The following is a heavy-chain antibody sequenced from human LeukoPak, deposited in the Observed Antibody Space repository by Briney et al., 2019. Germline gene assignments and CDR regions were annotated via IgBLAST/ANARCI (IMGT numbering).Heavy chain of an antibody. J-gene: IGHJ5*02. CDR2: IYTSGST. Sequence: SETLSLTCTVSGGSISSYYWSWIRQPAGKGLEWIGRIYTSGSTNYNPSLKSRVTMSADTSKNQFSLKLSSVTAADTAVYYCARAKGYCSSTSCPEDWWFDPWGQGTLVTVSS. V-gene: IGHV4-4*07. CDR1: GGSISSYY. CDR3: ARAKGYCSSTSCPEDWWFDP. D-gene: IGHD2-2*01.